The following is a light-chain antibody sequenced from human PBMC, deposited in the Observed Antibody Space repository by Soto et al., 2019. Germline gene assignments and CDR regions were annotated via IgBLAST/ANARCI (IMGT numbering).Light chain of an antibody. CDR1: QDIRSS. J-gene: IGKJ4*01. V-gene: IGKV3-15*01. Sequence: EIVMTQSPATLSVSPGERVTLSCRASQDIRSSLAWYQQKPGQAPRLLIYGASIRATGVPATFSGSGPGTEFTLSISSLQSEHLGVYYCQQDSSWPRTFGGGTKVDIK. CDR3: QQDSSWPRT. CDR2: GAS.